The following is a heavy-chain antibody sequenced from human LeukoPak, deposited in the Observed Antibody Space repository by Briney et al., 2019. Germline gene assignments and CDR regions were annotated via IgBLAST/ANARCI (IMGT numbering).Heavy chain of an antibody. D-gene: IGHD6-13*01. V-gene: IGHV3-48*03. Sequence: GGSLRLSCVASGITFSSYEMNWVRQAPGKGLEWVSYISSRGTTIYYAGSVKGRFTITRDNAKKSLYLQMNSLRAEDTAVYYCERSMSGYLFDSWGQGTLVTVSS. CDR2: ISSRGTTI. CDR1: GITFSSYE. CDR3: ERSMSGYLFDS. J-gene: IGHJ4*02.